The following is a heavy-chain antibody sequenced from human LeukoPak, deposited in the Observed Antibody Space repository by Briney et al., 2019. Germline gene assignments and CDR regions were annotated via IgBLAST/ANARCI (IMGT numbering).Heavy chain of an antibody. CDR1: GFTLSSSA. V-gene: IGHV3-30-3*01. Sequence: PGGSLRLSCAASGFTLSSSAAMHWVLQAPGKGLEWVAAVSPDGISKYFADAVKGRFTISIDISENALYLEMNSLRLEDTAVYYCARGTYSSGRCDVFDIWGQGTMVTVCS. J-gene: IGHJ3*02. CDR3: ARGTYSSGRCDVFDI. CDR2: VSPDGISK. D-gene: IGHD3-22*01.